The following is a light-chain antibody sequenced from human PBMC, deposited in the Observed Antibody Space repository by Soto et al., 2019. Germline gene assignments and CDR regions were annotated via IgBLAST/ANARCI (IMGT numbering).Light chain of an antibody. Sequence: EIVMTQSPATLSVSPGERATLSCRASQSVSSNLAWYQQKPGQAPRLLIYGASTRATGIPARFSGSGSGTEFTLTIXSLQSEDFAVYYCQQYNNWPPNTFGQGTKLEIK. V-gene: IGKV3-15*01. CDR3: QQYNNWPPNT. CDR1: QSVSSN. CDR2: GAS. J-gene: IGKJ2*01.